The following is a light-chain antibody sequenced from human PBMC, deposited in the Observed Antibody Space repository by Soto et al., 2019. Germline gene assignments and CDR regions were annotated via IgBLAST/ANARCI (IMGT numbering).Light chain of an antibody. Sequence: DIQMTQSPSTLSASVGERVTITCRASQNIYTWLAWYQQKPGKAPNLLIYKASSLKSGVPSRFSGSGSGTEFSLTISSLQPDDFATYHCQQYNSYPWTFDQGTKVEIK. J-gene: IGKJ1*01. CDR2: KAS. V-gene: IGKV1-5*03. CDR1: QNIYTW. CDR3: QQYNSYPWT.